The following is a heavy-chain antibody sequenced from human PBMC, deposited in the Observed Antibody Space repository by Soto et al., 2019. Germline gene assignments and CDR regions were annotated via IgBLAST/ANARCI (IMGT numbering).Heavy chain of an antibody. CDR1: GYTFTNYG. J-gene: IGHJ6*02. Sequence: GASVKVSCKASGYTFTNYGISWVRQAPGQGLEWMGWISAYNGNINYAQKLQGRVTMTTDTSTSTAYMELRSLRSDDTAMYYCASSYCGGNCYSNVRFGYYYYGMAVWGQGTTVTVSS. V-gene: IGHV1-18*01. D-gene: IGHD2-21*02. CDR3: ASSYCGGNCYSNVRFGYYYYGMAV. CDR2: ISAYNGNI.